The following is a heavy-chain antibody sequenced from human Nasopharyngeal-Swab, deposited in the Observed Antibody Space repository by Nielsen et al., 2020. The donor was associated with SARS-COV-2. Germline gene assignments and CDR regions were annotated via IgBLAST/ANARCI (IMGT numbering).Heavy chain of an antibody. CDR3: TRNHLGLGI. V-gene: IGHV3-74*01. D-gene: IGHD3-16*01. CDR2: INVDGSSI. Sequence: GESLKISCVASGFTFSSYSMYWVRQAPGQGLVCVSQINVDGSSINCADSVKGRFTTSRVNAKNTLYLQMNSLRAEDTAVYYCTRNHLGLGIWGQGTVVTVSS. CDR1: GFTFSSYS. J-gene: IGHJ3*02.